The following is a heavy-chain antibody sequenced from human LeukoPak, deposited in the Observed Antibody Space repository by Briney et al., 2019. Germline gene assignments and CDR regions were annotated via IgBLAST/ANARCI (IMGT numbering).Heavy chain of an antibody. CDR1: GFTFSSYE. J-gene: IGHJ5*02. D-gene: IGHD6-13*01. V-gene: IGHV3-48*03. Sequence: GGSLRLPCAASGFTFSSYEMNWVRQAPGKGLEWVSYISSSGSTIYYADSVKGRFTISRDNAKNSPYLQMNSLRAEDTAVYYCAGGDSSLNWFDPWGQGTLVTVSS. CDR2: ISSSGSTI. CDR3: AGGDSSLNWFDP.